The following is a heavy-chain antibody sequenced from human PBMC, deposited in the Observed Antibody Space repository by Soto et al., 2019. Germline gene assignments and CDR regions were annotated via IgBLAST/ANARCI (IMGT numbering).Heavy chain of an antibody. J-gene: IGHJ6*02. CDR3: ARDRAPRYSSSWYVHYYGMDV. CDR2: INPNSGGT. D-gene: IGHD6-13*01. CDR1: GYTFTGYY. Sequence: ASVKVSCKASGYTFTGYYMHWVRQAPGQGLEWMGWINPNSGGTNYAQKFQGWVTMTRDTSISTAYMELSRLRSDDTAVYYCARDRAPRYSSSWYVHYYGMDVWGQGTTVTSP. V-gene: IGHV1-2*04.